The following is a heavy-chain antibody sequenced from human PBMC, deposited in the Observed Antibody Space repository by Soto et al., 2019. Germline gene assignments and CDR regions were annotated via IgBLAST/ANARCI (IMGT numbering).Heavy chain of an antibody. D-gene: IGHD6-13*01. CDR1: DGSVSSGSYY. J-gene: IGHJ5*02. CDR2: IYYSGST. V-gene: IGHV4-61*01. CDR3: ARVSRQQLVWGGWFDP. Sequence: PSETLSLTCTVSDGSVSSGSYYWSWIRQPPGKGLEWIGYIYYSGSTNYNPSLKSRVTISVDTSKNQFSLKLSSVTAADTAVYYCARVSRQQLVWGGWFDPWGQETLVTVSS.